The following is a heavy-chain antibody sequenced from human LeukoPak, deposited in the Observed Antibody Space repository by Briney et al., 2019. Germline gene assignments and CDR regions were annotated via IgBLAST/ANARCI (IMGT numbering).Heavy chain of an antibody. D-gene: IGHD1-26*01. CDR1: GFTFSDYA. J-gene: IGHJ4*02. Sequence: PGRSLRLSCAASGFTFSDYAIHWVRQAPGKGLEWVALISYDGSNKYYADSVKGRFTISRDNSKNTLYLQMNSLRAEDTAVYYCAKDSRGSYGNGYFDYWGQGTLVTVSS. CDR3: AKDSRGSYGNGYFDY. CDR2: ISYDGSNK. V-gene: IGHV3-30*04.